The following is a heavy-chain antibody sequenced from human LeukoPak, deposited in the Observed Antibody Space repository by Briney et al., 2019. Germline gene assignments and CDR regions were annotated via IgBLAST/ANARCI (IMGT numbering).Heavy chain of an antibody. Sequence: PGGSLRLSCAASGFTFSSSWMHWVRQVPGKGLVWVSRINSDGISTNYADSVKGRFTISRDNSKNTLYLQMNSLRAEDTAVYYCAKDDPFRYYFDYWGQGTLVTVSS. V-gene: IGHV3-74*01. CDR1: GFTFSSSW. CDR2: INSDGIST. CDR3: AKDDPFRYYFDY. J-gene: IGHJ4*02.